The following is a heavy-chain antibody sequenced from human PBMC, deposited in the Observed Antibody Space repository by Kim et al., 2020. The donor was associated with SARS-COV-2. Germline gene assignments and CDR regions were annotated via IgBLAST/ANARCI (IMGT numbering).Heavy chain of an antibody. CDR2: IHPDGSST. J-gene: IGHJ5*02. CDR1: GFTFSNYW. D-gene: IGHD6-13*01. CDR3: ARDWAAAAGTWFDP. Sequence: GGSLRLSCAASGFTFSNYWMHWVRQAPGKGLVWVSRIHPDGSSTSYADSVKGRFTISRDNAKNTLYLQMNSLRVEDTAVYYCARDWAAAAGTWFDPWGQGTLVTVSS. V-gene: IGHV3-74*01.